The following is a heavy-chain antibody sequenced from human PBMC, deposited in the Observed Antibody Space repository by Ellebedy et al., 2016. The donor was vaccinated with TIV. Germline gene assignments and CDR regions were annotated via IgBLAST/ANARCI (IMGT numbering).Heavy chain of an antibody. CDR2: IYYSGST. CDR3: ARVRGDDYVWGSYRLHAFDI. J-gene: IGHJ3*02. Sequence: SETLSLXXVVSGDSISTINYYWGWIRQPPGKGREWIGSIYYSGSTYYNPSLRSRVAISVDTSKNQFSLKLNSVTAADTAVYYCARVRGDDYVWGSYRLHAFDIWGQGTMVTVSS. CDR1: GDSISTINYY. V-gene: IGHV4-39*07. D-gene: IGHD3-16*02.